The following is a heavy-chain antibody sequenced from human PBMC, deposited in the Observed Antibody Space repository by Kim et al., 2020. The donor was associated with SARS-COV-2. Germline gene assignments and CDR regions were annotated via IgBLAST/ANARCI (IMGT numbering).Heavy chain of an antibody. CDR3: ARNARRYFGTVDAFDL. V-gene: IGHV4-31*03. Sequence: SETLSLTCTVSGDSITSVGYYWSWLRQYPGKGLEWIGYIFYSGSTSYKPSLKSRIAISLETSKNQFSLRLISVTAADTAIYYCARNARRYFGTVDAFDLWGQGTPVTVSS. J-gene: IGHJ3*01. CDR1: GDSITSVGYY. CDR2: IFYSGST. D-gene: IGHD1-7*01.